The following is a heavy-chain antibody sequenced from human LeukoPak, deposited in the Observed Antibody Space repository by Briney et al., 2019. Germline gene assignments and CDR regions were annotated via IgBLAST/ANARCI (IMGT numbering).Heavy chain of an antibody. J-gene: IGHJ6*02. Sequence: GGSLRPSCAASGFTFSSYWMNWARQAPGKGLEWVASINHNGNVNYYVDSVKGRFTISRDNAKNSLYLQMSNLRAEDTAVYFCARGGGLDVWGQGATVTVSS. CDR2: INHNGNVN. D-gene: IGHD3-16*01. CDR1: GFTFSSYW. CDR3: ARGGGLDV. V-gene: IGHV3-7*03.